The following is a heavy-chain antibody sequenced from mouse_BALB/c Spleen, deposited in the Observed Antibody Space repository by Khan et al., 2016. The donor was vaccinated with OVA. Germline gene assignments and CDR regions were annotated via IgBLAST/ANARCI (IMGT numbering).Heavy chain of an antibody. J-gene: IGHJ1*01. Sequence: QVQLQQSGAELAKPGASVKMSCKASGYTFTSYWMHWVKQRPGQGLEWIGYINPSTGYTEYNQKFKDKATLTADKSSSTAYMQLSSLTSEDSAVYYCARKVHWYFYVWGAGTTVTVAS. V-gene: IGHV1-7*01. CDR3: ARKVHWYFYV. CDR1: GYTFTSYW. CDR2: INPSTGYT.